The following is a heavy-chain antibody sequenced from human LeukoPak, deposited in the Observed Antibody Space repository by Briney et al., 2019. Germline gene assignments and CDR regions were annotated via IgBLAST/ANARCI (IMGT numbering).Heavy chain of an antibody. CDR3: ASHEGATGGGYYYYYYMDV. V-gene: IGHV1-2*02. D-gene: IGHD1-26*01. CDR2: INPNSGGT. Sequence: GASVKVSCKASGYTFTGYYMHWVRQAPGQGLEWMGWINPNSGGTNYAQKFQGRVTMTRDTSISTAYMELSRLRSDDTAVYYCASHEGATGGGYYYYYYMDVWGKGTTVTVSS. J-gene: IGHJ6*03. CDR1: GYTFTGYY.